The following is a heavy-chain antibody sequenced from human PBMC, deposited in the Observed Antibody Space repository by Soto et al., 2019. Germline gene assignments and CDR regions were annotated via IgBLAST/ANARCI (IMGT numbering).Heavy chain of an antibody. CDR3: ARGTTTAAFSAMDV. D-gene: IGHD2-2*01. CDR1: GFTFSNNA. CDR2: ISYDGSNK. Sequence: QVQLVESGGGVVQPGRSLRLSCAASGFTFSNNAMDWVRQAPGKGPERVAVISYDGSNKYIAESVKGRFTISRDNSKNTLFLQMNSLRAEDTAVYYCARGTTTAAFSAMDVWGQGTTVTVSS. V-gene: IGHV3-30-3*01. J-gene: IGHJ6*02.